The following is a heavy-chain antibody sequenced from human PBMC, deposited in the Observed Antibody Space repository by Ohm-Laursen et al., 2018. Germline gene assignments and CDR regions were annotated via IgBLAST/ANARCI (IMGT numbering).Heavy chain of an antibody. V-gene: IGHV4-61*01. J-gene: IGHJ4*02. CDR1: GGSVSSGSYY. Sequence: SETLSLTWTVSGGSVSSGSYYWSWIRQPPGKGLEWIGYIYYSGSTNYNPSLKSRVTISVDTSKNQFSLKLSSVTAADTAVYYCARVVYDYLFDYWGQGTLVTVSS. D-gene: IGHD5-12*01. CDR3: ARVVYDYLFDY. CDR2: IYYSGST.